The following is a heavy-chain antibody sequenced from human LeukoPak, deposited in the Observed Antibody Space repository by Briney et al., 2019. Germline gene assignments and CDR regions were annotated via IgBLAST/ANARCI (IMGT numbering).Heavy chain of an antibody. D-gene: IGHD7-27*01. CDR3: ARLNWEYWYFDL. V-gene: IGHV3-33*01. Sequence: GRSLRLSCAASGFTFSSYGMHWVRQAPGKGLEWVAVIWYDGSNKYYADSVKGRFTISRDNSKNTLYLQMNSLRAEDTAVYYCARLNWEYWYFDLWGRGTLVTVSS. CDR1: GFTFSSYG. CDR2: IWYDGSNK. J-gene: IGHJ2*01.